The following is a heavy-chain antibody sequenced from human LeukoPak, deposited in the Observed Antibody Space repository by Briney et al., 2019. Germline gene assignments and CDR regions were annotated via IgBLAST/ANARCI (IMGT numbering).Heavy chain of an antibody. J-gene: IGHJ4*02. CDR1: GGSVRSDSYY. D-gene: IGHD1-26*01. V-gene: IGHV4-61*01. CDR2: VYYSGST. CDR3: AREGYSRSYYSFDY. Sequence: SETLSLTRTVSGGSVRSDSYYWSWIRQPPGKGLEWIGYVYYSGSTNYNPSLKSRVTISVDTSKDQFSLKLRSVTAADTAVYYCAREGYSRSYYSFDYWGQGTLVTVSS.